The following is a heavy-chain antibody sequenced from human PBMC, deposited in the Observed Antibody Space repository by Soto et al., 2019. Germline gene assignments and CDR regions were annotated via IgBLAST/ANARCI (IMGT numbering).Heavy chain of an antibody. CDR2: IITILGIA. CDR3: ATDVGQYER. Sequence: VQLVQSGAEVKKPGCSVKGSCKASGGTFGSYTISWVRQAPGQGLEWMGRIITILGIANYAQKFQGRVTITADKSTSTDYMELSSMSSEDTAVYYCATDVGQYERWGQGTTVTVSS. J-gene: IGHJ6*02. D-gene: IGHD3-16*01. CDR1: GGTFGSYT. V-gene: IGHV1-69*08.